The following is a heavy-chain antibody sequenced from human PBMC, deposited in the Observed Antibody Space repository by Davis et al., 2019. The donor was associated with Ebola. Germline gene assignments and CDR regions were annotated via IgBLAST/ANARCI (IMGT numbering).Heavy chain of an antibody. Sequence: GSLRLSCAVSGDSISSSNWWSWVRQPPGKGLEWIGEINHSGSTNYNPSLKSRVTISVDTSKNQFSLKLSSVTAADTAVYYCARHGSYYYDSSGYYSHYFDYWGQGTLVTVSS. CDR3: ARHGSYYYDSSGYYSHYFDY. CDR1: GDSISSSNW. CDR2: INHSGST. J-gene: IGHJ4*02. V-gene: IGHV4-4*02. D-gene: IGHD3-22*01.